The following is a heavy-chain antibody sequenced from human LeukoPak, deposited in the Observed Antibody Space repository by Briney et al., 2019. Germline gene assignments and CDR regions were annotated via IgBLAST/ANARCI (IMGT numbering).Heavy chain of an antibody. CDR1: GFTFSSCG. V-gene: IGHV3-30*18. CDR3: AKDLRYYDSSGYLDY. CDR2: ISYDGSNK. D-gene: IGHD3-22*01. J-gene: IGHJ4*02. Sequence: PGGSLRLSCAASGFTFSSCGMHWVRQAPGKGLEWVAVISYDGSNKYYADSVKGRFTISRDNSKNTLYLQMNSLRAEDTAVYYCAKDLRYYDSSGYLDYWGQGTLVTVSS.